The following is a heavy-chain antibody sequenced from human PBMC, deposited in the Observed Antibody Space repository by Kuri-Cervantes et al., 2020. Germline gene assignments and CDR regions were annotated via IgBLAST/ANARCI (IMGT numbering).Heavy chain of an antibody. CDR3: ARGRANDP. V-gene: IGHV4-61*01. CDR1: GGSVSSGSYY. Sequence: ESLKISCTVSGGSVSSGSYYWSWIRQPPGKGLEWIGYIYYSGSTNYNPSLKSRVTISVDTSKNQFSLKLSSVTAADTAVYYCARGRANDPWGQGTLVTVSS. D-gene: IGHD3-10*01. CDR2: IYYSGST. J-gene: IGHJ5*02.